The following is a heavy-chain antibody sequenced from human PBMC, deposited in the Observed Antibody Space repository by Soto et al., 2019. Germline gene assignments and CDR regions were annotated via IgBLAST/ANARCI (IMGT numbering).Heavy chain of an antibody. J-gene: IGHJ6*02. CDR2: INHSGST. Sequence: SETLSLTCAVYGGSFSGYYLSWIRQPPGKGLEWIGEINHSGSTNYNPSLKSRVTISVDTSKNQFSLKLSSVTAADTAVYYCARWYYYDSSGYYYEGYYYYGMDVWGQGTTVTVSS. V-gene: IGHV4-34*01. CDR3: ARWYYYDSSGYYYEGYYYYGMDV. CDR1: GGSFSGYY. D-gene: IGHD3-22*01.